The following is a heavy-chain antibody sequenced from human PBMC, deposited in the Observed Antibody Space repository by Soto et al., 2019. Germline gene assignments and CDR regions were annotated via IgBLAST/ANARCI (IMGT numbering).Heavy chain of an antibody. D-gene: IGHD6-13*01. CDR1: GYTFTSYG. V-gene: IGHV1-18*01. CDR2: ISAYNGNT. J-gene: IGHJ6*02. Sequence: QVQLVQSGAEVKKPGASVKVSCKASGYTFTSYGISWVRQAPGQGLEWMGWISAYNGNTNYAQKLQGRVTMTTDTSTSTADMELRSLRSDDTAVYYCALGIAAAGPPLYYYGMDVWGQGTTVTVSS. CDR3: ALGIAAAGPPLYYYGMDV.